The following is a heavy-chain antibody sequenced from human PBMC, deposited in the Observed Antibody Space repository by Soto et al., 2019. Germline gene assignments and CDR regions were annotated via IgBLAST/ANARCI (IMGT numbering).Heavy chain of an antibody. Sequence: QLQLQESGSGLVKPSQTLSLTCAVSGGSISSGGYSWSWIRQPPGKGLEWIGYIYHSGSTYYHPSLKSRVTISVDRSKNQFSLKLSSVTAADTAVYYCARGNFGVVIMGFDYWGQGTLVTVSS. V-gene: IGHV4-30-2*01. CDR1: GGSISSGGYS. CDR3: ARGNFGVVIMGFDY. J-gene: IGHJ4*02. D-gene: IGHD3-3*01. CDR2: IYHSGST.